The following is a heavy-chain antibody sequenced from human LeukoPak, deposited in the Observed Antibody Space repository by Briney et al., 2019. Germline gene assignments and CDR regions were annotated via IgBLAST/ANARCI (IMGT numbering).Heavy chain of an antibody. CDR2: ISYDGNNK. CDR3: ARVNEDWFTCRGGLCPIGF. J-gene: IGHJ4*02. Sequence: GGSRRLSCEASGFTFRAFWMSWVRQAPGKGLEWVAVISYDGNNKYYADSVKGRFTISRDNSKNTVYLQMNSLRVEDTAVFYCARVNEDWFTCRGGLCPIGFWGQGSLVTVSS. V-gene: IGHV3-30*03. CDR1: GFTFRAFW. D-gene: IGHD2-15*01.